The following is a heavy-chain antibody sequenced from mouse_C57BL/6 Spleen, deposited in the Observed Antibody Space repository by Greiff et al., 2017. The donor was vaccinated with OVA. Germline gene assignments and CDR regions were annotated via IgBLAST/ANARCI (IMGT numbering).Heavy chain of an antibody. D-gene: IGHD2-1*01. CDR1: GYAFSSSW. J-gene: IGHJ2*01. Sequence: QVQLQQSGPELVKPGASVKISCKASGYAFSSSWMNWVKQRPGKGLEWIGRIYPGDGDTNYNGKFKGKATLTADKSSSTAYMQLSSLTSEDSAVYFCARCGNYVFDYWGQGTTLTVSS. CDR2: IYPGDGDT. CDR3: ARCGNYVFDY. V-gene: IGHV1-82*01.